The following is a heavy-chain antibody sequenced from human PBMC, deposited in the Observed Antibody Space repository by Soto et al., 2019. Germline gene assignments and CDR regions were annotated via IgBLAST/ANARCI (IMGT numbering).Heavy chain of an antibody. CDR2: IIPIFGTA. CDR3: ARERGGVYSYGPEGRWKHDP. CDR1: GGTFSSYA. V-gene: IGHV1-69*13. J-gene: IGHJ5*02. D-gene: IGHD5-18*01. Sequence: ASVKVSCKASGGTFSSYAISWVRQAPGQGLEWMGGIIPIFGTANYAQKFQGRVTITADESTSTAYMELSSLRSEDTAVYYCARERGGVYSYGPEGRWKHDPWGQGTLVTVSS.